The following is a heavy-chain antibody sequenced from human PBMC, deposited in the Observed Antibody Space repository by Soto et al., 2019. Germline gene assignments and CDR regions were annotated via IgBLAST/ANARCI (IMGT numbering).Heavy chain of an antibody. CDR3: ERGRVVINQRSWLDP. Sequence: SETLSLTCAVYGGSFSGYYWSWIRQPPGKGLEWIGEINHSGSTNYNPSLKSRVTISVDTSKNQFSLKLSSVTAADTAVYYCERGRVVINQRSWLDPWGQGTLVTVYS. CDR1: GGSFSGYY. CDR2: INHSGST. D-gene: IGHD3-22*01. V-gene: IGHV4-34*01. J-gene: IGHJ5*02.